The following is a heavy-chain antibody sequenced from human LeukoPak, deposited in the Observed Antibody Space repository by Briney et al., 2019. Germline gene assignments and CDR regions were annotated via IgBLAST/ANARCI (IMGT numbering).Heavy chain of an antibody. CDR1: GDSIRSYY. CDR3: ARDQASGWYRWFDP. CDR2: IYYTGST. V-gene: IGHV4-59*01. Sequence: PSETLSLTCTVSGDSIRSYYWSWIRQPPGKGLEWIGYIYYTGSTNHSPSLKSRVTILVDTSKNQFSLEVTSVTAADTAVYYCARDQASGWYRWFDPWGQGTLVTVSS. D-gene: IGHD6-19*01. J-gene: IGHJ5*02.